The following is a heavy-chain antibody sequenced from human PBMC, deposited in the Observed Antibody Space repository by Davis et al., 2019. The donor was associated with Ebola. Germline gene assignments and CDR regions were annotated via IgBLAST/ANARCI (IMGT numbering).Heavy chain of an antibody. V-gene: IGHV1-2*02. Sequence: ASVKVSCKASGYSFTDYYMNWVRQAPGQGPEWMAWLNHRNGAANFAQRFQGRVTLTRDTYITTSYMELSGLRSDDTAVYYCATPGGPPALSYYYVLHVWGQGTTVTVSS. CDR1: GYSFTDYY. D-gene: IGHD3-16*01. CDR3: ATPGGPPALSYYYVLHV. CDR2: LNHRNGAA. J-gene: IGHJ6*02.